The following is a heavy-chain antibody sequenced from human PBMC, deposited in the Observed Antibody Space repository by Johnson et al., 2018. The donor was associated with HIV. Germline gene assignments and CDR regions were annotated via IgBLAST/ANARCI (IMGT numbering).Heavy chain of an antibody. D-gene: IGHD2-15*01. J-gene: IGHJ3*02. Sequence: VQLVESGGGLVKPGGSLRLSCAASGFTFSNAWMSWVRQAPGRGLEWLGRIKTKTEGGTTDYAAPVKGRFTISRDDSINTVYLQMNSLKSEDMAVYYCTTGDCSGGSCHAFDIWGQGTMVTVSS. CDR3: TTGDCSGGSCHAFDI. CDR2: IKTKTEGGTT. V-gene: IGHV3-15*01. CDR1: GFTFSNAW.